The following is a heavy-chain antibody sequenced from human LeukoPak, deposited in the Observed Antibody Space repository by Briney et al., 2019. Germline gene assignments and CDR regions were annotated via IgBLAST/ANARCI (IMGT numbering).Heavy chain of an antibody. CDR3: ANTGGYSSGWYKFDY. CDR2: ISGSGGST. Sequence: GGSLRLSCAASGFTFSSYAMSWVRQAPEKGLEWVSAISGSGGSTYYADSVKGRFTISRDNSKNTLYLQMNSLRAEDTAVSYCANTGGYSSGWYKFDYWGQGTLVTVSS. D-gene: IGHD6-19*01. V-gene: IGHV3-23*01. J-gene: IGHJ4*02. CDR1: GFTFSSYA.